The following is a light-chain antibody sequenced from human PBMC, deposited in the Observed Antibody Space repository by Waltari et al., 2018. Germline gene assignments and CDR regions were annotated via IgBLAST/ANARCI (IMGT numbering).Light chain of an antibody. CDR2: DVS. J-gene: IGLJ2*01. Sequence: QSALTQPRSVSGSPGQSVTISCTGTSSDVGGYNYVSWYQQHPGKAPKLMIYDVSKRPSGVPDRFSGSKSGNTASLPISGLQAEDEADYYCCSYAGSPGVGGGTKLTVL. V-gene: IGLV2-11*01. CDR3: CSYAGSPG. CDR1: SSDVGGYNY.